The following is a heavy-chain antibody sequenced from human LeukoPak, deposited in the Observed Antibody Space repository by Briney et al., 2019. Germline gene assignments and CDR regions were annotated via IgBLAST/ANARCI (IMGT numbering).Heavy chain of an antibody. Sequence: GGSLRLSCAASGFTFSSYGMHWVRQAPGKGLEGVAVIWYDGSNKYYADSVKGRFTISRDDSKNTLYLQMNSLRAEDTAVYYCARRDYFHYWRKGTKVSVSS. CDR3: ARRDYFHY. V-gene: IGHV3-33*01. CDR2: IWYDGSNK. J-gene: IGHJ4*02. CDR1: GFTFSSYG.